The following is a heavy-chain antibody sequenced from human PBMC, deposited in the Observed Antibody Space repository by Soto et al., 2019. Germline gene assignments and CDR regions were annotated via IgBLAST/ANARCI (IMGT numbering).Heavy chain of an antibody. CDR2: ISSDGSNK. D-gene: IGHD3-10*01. CDR3: AKVRAAYYYGSGPFDY. CDR1: GFTFSSYG. J-gene: IGHJ4*02. Sequence: QVQLVESGGGVVQPGRSLRLSCAASGFTFSSYGMHWVRQAPGKGLEWVALISSDGSNKYYADSVKGRFTISRDNSKNTLYLQMNSLRAEDTAVYYCAKVRAAYYYGSGPFDYWGQGTLVTVSS. V-gene: IGHV3-30*18.